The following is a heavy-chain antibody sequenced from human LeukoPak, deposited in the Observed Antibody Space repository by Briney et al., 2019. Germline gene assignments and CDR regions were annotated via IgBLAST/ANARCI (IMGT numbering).Heavy chain of an antibody. CDR2: ISWNSGSI. Sequence: GGSLRLSCAASGFTFDDCAMHWVRQAPGKGLEWVSGISWNSGSIGYADSVKGRFTISRDNAKNSLYLQMNSLRAEDTALYYCAKDSGNYDAFDIWGQGTMVTVSS. V-gene: IGHV3-9*01. D-gene: IGHD4-11*01. J-gene: IGHJ3*02. CDR3: AKDSGNYDAFDI. CDR1: GFTFDDCA.